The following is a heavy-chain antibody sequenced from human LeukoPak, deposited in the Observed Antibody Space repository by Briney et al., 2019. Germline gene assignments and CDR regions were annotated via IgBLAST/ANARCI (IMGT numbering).Heavy chain of an antibody. CDR1: GGSISSYY. Sequence: SETLSLTCTVSGGSISSYYWSWIRQPAGKGLEWIGRIYTSGSTNYNPSLKSRVTMSVDTSKNQFSLKLSSVTAADTAVYYCARDRWWELPGCSSTSCSESIAVPLQGFDPWGQGTLVTVSS. CDR3: ARDRWWELPGCSSTSCSESIAVPLQGFDP. V-gene: IGHV4-4*07. CDR2: IYTSGST. J-gene: IGHJ5*02. D-gene: IGHD2-2*01.